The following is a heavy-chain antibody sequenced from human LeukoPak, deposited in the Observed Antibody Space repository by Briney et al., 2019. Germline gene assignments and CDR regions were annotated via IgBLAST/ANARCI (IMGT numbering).Heavy chain of an antibody. D-gene: IGHD3-10*01. Sequence: GGSLRLSCEGSGFDVGANYMNWVRQSPGNGLEWVSILYSGGTTYYADSVKGRFTVSRESSKNTLLLHMASLRAEDTAVYYCARVGDHYHWYLDLWGRGTLVTASS. CDR2: LYSGGTT. V-gene: IGHV3-53*01. CDR3: ARVGDHYHWYLDL. J-gene: IGHJ2*01. CDR1: GFDVGANY.